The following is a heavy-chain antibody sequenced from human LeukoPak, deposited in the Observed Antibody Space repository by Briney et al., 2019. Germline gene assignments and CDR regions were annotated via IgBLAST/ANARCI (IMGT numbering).Heavy chain of an antibody. CDR1: GVSISSGGYS. J-gene: IGHJ3*02. Sequence: SETLSLTCAVSGVSISSGGYSWSWIRQPLGKGLEWIGYIYHSGSTCYNPSLKSRVTISVDRSKNQFSLKLSSVTAADTAVYYCARGPWAAAGVHDAFDIWGQGTMVTVSS. CDR2: IYHSGST. V-gene: IGHV4-30-2*01. CDR3: ARGPWAAAGVHDAFDI. D-gene: IGHD6-13*01.